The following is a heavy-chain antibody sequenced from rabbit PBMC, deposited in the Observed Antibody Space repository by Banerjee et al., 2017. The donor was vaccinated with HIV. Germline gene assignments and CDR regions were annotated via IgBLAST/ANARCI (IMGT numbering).Heavy chain of an antibody. J-gene: IGHJ4*01. CDR2: IYTGSSGST. CDR3: ARSRTARWNL. Sequence: QSLEESGGDLVKPGASLTLTCTASGFDFISNAMCWVRQAPGKGLEWIGCIYTGSSGSTWYASWAKGRFTISKTSSTTVTLQMTSLTAADTATYFCARSRTARWNLWGPGTLVTVS. D-gene: IGHD7-1*01. V-gene: IGHV1S40*01. CDR1: GFDFISNA.